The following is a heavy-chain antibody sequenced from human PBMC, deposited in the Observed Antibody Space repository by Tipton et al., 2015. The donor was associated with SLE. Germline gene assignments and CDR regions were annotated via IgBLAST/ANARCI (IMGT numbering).Heavy chain of an antibody. CDR3: ASLNPNYYSSGSYFSPWH. D-gene: IGHD3-10*01. CDR1: GASIRSSSYY. Sequence: LRLSCTVSGASIRSSSYYWGWIRQPPGKGLEWIGTIYYSGSPFYNPSLKSRVTITVATSKNQFSLKLSSVTAADTAVYYCASLNPNYYSSGSYFSPWHWGQGTLVTVSS. V-gene: IGHV4-39*07. CDR2: IYYSGSP. J-gene: IGHJ1*01.